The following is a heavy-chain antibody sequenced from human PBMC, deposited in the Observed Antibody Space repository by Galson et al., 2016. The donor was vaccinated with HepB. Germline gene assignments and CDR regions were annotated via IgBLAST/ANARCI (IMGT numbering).Heavy chain of an antibody. D-gene: IGHD4-17*01. J-gene: IGHJ4*02. CDR3: AHSPYGDYKFDY. Sequence: PALVKPTQTLXLXCTXSGFSLXTSGXGVGWIRQPPGKALEWLALIYWDDDKRYSQSLKSRLTITEDTPKNQVVLTMTNMDPVDTATYYCAHSPYGDYKFDYWGQGTLVTVSS. V-gene: IGHV2-5*02. CDR2: IYWDDDK. CDR1: GFSLXTSGXG.